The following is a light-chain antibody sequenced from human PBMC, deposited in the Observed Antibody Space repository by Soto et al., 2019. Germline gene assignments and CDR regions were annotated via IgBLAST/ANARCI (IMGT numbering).Light chain of an antibody. V-gene: IGKV1-5*01. J-gene: IGKJ1*01. CDR1: QSISSW. CDR2: DAS. Sequence: DIQMTQSPSTLSASVEDRVTITCRASQSISSWLAWYQQKPGKAPKLLIYDASSLESGVPSRFSGSGSGTEFTLTISSLQPDDFATYYCQHRAFGQGTKVDIK. CDR3: QHRA.